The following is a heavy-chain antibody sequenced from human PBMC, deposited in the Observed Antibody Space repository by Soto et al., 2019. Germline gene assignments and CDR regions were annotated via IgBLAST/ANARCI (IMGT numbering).Heavy chain of an antibody. CDR3: ARDSSSSDY. CDR2: INHSGST. Sequence: SETLSLTCAVYGGSFSGYYWSWIRQPPGKGLEWIGEINHSGSTNYNPSLKSRVTISVDTSKNQFSLKLSSVTAADTAVYYCARDSSSSDYWGQGTLVTVSS. CDR1: GGSFSGYY. D-gene: IGHD6-6*01. V-gene: IGHV4-34*01. J-gene: IGHJ4*02.